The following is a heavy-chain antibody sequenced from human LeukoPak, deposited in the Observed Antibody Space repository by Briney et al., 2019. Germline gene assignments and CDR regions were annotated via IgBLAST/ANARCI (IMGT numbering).Heavy chain of an antibody. Sequence: VASVKVSCKASGYTFTSHYLHWVRQAPGQGLEWMGLINPSGGGTAYAQKFQGRVTMTRDTSTSTVYMGLSSLRSEDTAVYYCATELRSGYFDYWGQGTLVTVSS. D-gene: IGHD3-22*01. J-gene: IGHJ4*02. CDR3: ATELRSGYFDY. CDR2: INPSGGGT. V-gene: IGHV1-46*01. CDR1: GYTFTSHY.